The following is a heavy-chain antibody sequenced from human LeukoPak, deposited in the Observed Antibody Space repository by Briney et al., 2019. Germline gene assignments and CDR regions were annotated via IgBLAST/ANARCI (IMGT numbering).Heavy chain of an antibody. D-gene: IGHD5-12*01. J-gene: IGHJ4*02. Sequence: GGSLRLSCAASGFTFSSHAMHWVRQAPGKGLEWVAIISYDGSNKYYADSAKGRFTISRDNSKNTLYLQMNSLRAEDTAVYYCAKDRNVVDIVATPRGAWEYWGQGTLVTVSS. CDR2: ISYDGSNK. CDR1: GFTFSSHA. V-gene: IGHV3-30*04. CDR3: AKDRNVVDIVATPRGAWEY.